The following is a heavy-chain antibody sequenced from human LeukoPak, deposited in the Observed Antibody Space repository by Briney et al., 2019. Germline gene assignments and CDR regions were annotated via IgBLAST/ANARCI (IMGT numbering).Heavy chain of an antibody. CDR1: GGSFSGYY. D-gene: IGHD3-16*02. CDR3: ALFGGVIAGVDY. Sequence: PSETLSLTCAVYGGSFSGYYWSWIRQPPGKGLEWIGEINHSGSTNYNPSLESRVTISVDTSKNQFSLKLSSVTAADTAVYYCALFGGVIAGVDYWGQGTLVTVSS. CDR2: INHSGST. J-gene: IGHJ4*02. V-gene: IGHV4-34*01.